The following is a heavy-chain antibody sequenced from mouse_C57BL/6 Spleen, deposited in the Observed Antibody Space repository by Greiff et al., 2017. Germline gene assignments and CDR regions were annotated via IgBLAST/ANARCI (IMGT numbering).Heavy chain of an antibody. V-gene: IGHV1-64*01. Sequence: QVQLQQPGAELVKPGASVKLSCKASGYTFTSYWMHWVKQRPGQGLEWIGMIHPNSGSTNYNEKFKSKATLTVDKSSSTAYMQLSSLTSEDSAVYYCARSLLYDGYYEDYFDYWGQGTTLTVSS. CDR1: GYTFTSYW. D-gene: IGHD2-3*01. CDR3: ARSLLYDGYYEDYFDY. J-gene: IGHJ2*01. CDR2: IHPNSGST.